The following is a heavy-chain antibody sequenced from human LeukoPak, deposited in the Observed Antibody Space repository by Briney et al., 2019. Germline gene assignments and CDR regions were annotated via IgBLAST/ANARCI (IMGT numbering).Heavy chain of an antibody. Sequence: GGSLRLSCAASGFTFSSYWMSWVHQAPGKGLEWVANIKQDGSEKYYVDSVKGRFTISRDNAKNSLYLQMNSLRAEDTAVYYCARSYYDSSGYYYFDYWGQGTLVTVSS. D-gene: IGHD3-22*01. CDR2: IKQDGSEK. CDR3: ARSYYDSSGYYYFDY. V-gene: IGHV3-7*01. J-gene: IGHJ4*02. CDR1: GFTFSSYW.